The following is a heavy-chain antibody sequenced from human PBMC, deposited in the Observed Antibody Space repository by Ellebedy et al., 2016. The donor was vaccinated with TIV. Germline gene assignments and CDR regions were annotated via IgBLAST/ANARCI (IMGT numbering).Heavy chain of an antibody. CDR1: GYPFSGYA. V-gene: IGHV3-23*01. Sequence: PGGSLRLSCVGSGYPFSGYAMSWVRQAPGGGLEWLSSIRGHDETYYAESVRGRFTISRDNSKRTLYLQMNSLRAEDTATYCCAREHMGGWGSGPASQHDSWGQGTLVIVSS. J-gene: IGHJ4*02. CDR3: AREHMGGWGSGPASQHDS. CDR2: IRGHDET. D-gene: IGHD6-19*01.